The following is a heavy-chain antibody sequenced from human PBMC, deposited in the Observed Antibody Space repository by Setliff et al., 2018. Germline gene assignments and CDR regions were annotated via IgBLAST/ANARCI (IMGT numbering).Heavy chain of an antibody. V-gene: IGHV4-38-2*01. CDR2: IYYSGST. Sequence: LRLSCAASGLTFSDHYMGWIRQPPGKGLEWIGSIYYSGSTYYNPSLKSRVTISVDTSKNQFSLKLSSVTAADTAVYYCAAVVATSLNYVDNWGQGTLVTVSS. CDR1: GLTFSDHY. J-gene: IGHJ4*02. CDR3: AAVVATSLNYVDN. D-gene: IGHD5-12*01.